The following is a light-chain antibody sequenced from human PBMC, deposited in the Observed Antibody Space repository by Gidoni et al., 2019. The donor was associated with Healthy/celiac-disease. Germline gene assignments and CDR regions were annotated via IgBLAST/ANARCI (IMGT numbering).Light chain of an antibody. J-gene: IGKJ2*01. Sequence: DIVMTHSPHSLAVSLGARATINCKSSQSVLYSSNNKNYLAWYQQKPGPPPKLLIYWASTRESGVSDRFSGSGSGTDFTLTISSLQAEYVAVYYCQQYYSTPQTFGQGTKLEIK. CDR2: WAS. V-gene: IGKV4-1*01. CDR1: QSVLYSSNNKNY. CDR3: QQYYSTPQT.